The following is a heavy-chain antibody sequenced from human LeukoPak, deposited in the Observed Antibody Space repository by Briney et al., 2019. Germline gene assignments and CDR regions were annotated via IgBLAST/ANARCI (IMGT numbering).Heavy chain of an antibody. V-gene: IGHV3-48*03. CDR3: ARGYCSGGSCYFDY. CDR2: ISSSGSTT. J-gene: IGHJ4*02. Sequence: GRSLRLSCAASGFTFSNYEMNWVRQAPGQGLELVSYISSSGSTTYYADSVKGRFTISRDNAKNSLYLQMNSLRAEDTAVYYCARGYCSGGSCYFDYWGQGTLVTVSS. CDR1: GFTFSNYE. D-gene: IGHD2-15*01.